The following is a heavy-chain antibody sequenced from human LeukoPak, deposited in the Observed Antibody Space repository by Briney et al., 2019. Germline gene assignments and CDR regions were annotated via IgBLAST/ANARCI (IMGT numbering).Heavy chain of an antibody. Sequence: GESLKISCKGSGYSFTSYWIGWVRPMPGKGLEWMGIIYPGDSDTRYSPSFQGQVTISADKSISTAYLQWSSLKASDTAMYYSARREFAAGWAFDIWGQGTMVTVSS. CDR1: GYSFTSYW. D-gene: IGHD6-13*01. V-gene: IGHV5-51*01. CDR2: IYPGDSDT. CDR3: ARREFAAGWAFDI. J-gene: IGHJ3*02.